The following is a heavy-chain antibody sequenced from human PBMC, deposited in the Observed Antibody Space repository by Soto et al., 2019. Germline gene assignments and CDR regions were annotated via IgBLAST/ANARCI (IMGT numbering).Heavy chain of an antibody. CDR2: IYYSGST. D-gene: IGHD3-22*01. Sequence: QVQLQESGPGLVKPSQTLSLTCTVSGGSISSGGYYWSWIRQHPGKGLEWIGYIYYSGSTYYNPSLKSRVSVTVETSKNQFSLKLSSVTAADTAVYYCARVNYYDSSGSDFDCWGQGTLVTVSS. J-gene: IGHJ4*02. V-gene: IGHV4-31*03. CDR1: GGSISSGGYY. CDR3: ARVNYYDSSGSDFDC.